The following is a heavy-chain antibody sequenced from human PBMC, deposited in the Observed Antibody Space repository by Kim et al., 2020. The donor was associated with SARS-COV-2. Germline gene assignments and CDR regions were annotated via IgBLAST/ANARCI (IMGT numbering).Heavy chain of an antibody. D-gene: IGHD3-16*02. CDR2: INHSGST. V-gene: IGHV4-34*01. CDR1: GGSFSGYY. Sequence: SETLSLTCAVYGGSFSGYYWSWIRQPPGKGLEWIGEINHSGSTNYNPSLKSRVTISVDTSKNQFSLKLSSVTAADTAVYYCARTEYVWGSYRLGLFFDYWGQGTLVTVSS. J-gene: IGHJ4*02. CDR3: ARTEYVWGSYRLGLFFDY.